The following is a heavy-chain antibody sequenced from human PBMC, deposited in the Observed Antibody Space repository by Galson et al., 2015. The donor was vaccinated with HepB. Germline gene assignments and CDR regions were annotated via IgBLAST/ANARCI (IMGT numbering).Heavy chain of an antibody. CDR1: GYTFTSYG. CDR2: ISAYNGNT. D-gene: IGHD6-19*01. V-gene: IGHV1-18*01. Sequence: SVKVSCKASGYTFTSYGISWVRQAPGQGLEWMGWISAYNGNTNYAQKLQGRVTMTTDTSTSTAYMELRSLRSDDTAVYYCARDLGDSSGWYREDAFDIWGQGTMVTVSS. J-gene: IGHJ3*02. CDR3: ARDLGDSSGWYREDAFDI.